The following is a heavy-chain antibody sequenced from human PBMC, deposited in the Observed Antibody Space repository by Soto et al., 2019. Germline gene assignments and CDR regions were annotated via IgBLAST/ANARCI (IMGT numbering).Heavy chain of an antibody. CDR3: ARANCGGDCPQPFDP. J-gene: IGHJ5*02. D-gene: IGHD2-21*02. CDR1: GFTFSSYG. Sequence: PGGSLRLSCAASGFTFSSYGMHWVRQAPGKGLEWVAVIWYDGSNKYYADSVKGRFTISRDNSKNTLYLQMNSLRAEDTAVYYCARANCGGDCPQPFDPWGQGTLVTVSS. V-gene: IGHV3-33*01. CDR2: IWYDGSNK.